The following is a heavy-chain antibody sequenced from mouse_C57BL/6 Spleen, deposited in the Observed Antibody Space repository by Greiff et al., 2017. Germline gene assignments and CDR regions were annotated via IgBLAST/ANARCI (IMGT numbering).Heavy chain of an antibody. CDR3: VRQYYYGSSYGYAMDY. CDR1: GFSFNTYA. D-gene: IGHD1-1*01. J-gene: IGHJ4*01. CDR2: IRSKSNNYAT. V-gene: IGHV10-1*01. Sequence: EVQLQESGGGLVQPKGSLKLSCAASGFSFNTYAMNWVRQAPGKGLEWVARIRSKSNNYATYYADSVKNRLTISRDDSESMLYLQMNNLKTEDTAMYYCVRQYYYGSSYGYAMDYWGQGTSVTVSS.